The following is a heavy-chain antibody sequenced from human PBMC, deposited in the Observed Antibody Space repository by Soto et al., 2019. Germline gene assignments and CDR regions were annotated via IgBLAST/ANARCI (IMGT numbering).Heavy chain of an antibody. Sequence: SGPTLVNPTQTLTLTCTFSGFSLSTSGEGVGWIRQPPGKALEWLALIYWDDDKRYSPSLKSRLTITKDTSKNQVVLTMTNMDPVDTATYYCAHSHVVLLWFGDTPSNWFDPWGQGTLVTVSS. CDR1: GFSLSTSGEG. V-gene: IGHV2-5*02. J-gene: IGHJ5*02. CDR3: AHSHVVLLWFGDTPSNWFDP. CDR2: IYWDDDK. D-gene: IGHD3-10*01.